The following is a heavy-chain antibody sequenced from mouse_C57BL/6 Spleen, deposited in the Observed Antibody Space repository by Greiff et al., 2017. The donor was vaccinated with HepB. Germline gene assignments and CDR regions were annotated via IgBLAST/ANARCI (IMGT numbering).Heavy chain of an antibody. Sequence: QVQLQQSGAELARPGASVKLSCKASGYTFTSYGISWVKQRTGQGLEWIGEIYPRSGNTYYNEKFKGKATLTADKSSSTAYMELRSLTSEDSAVYFCARVGNYVDYFDYWGQGTTLTVSS. CDR2: IYPRSGNT. CDR3: ARVGNYVDYFDY. CDR1: GYTFTSYG. J-gene: IGHJ2*01. D-gene: IGHD2-1*01. V-gene: IGHV1-81*01.